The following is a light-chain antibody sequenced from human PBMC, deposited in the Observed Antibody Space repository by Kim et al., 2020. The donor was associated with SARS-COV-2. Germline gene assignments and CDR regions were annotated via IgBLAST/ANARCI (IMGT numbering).Light chain of an antibody. CDR3: QAWDSSTVV. Sequence: SYELTQPPSVSVSPGQTASITCSGDKLGDKYACWYQQKPGQPPVLVIYQDSKRPSGIHERFSGSNSGNTATLTISGTQAMDEADYYCQAWDSSTVVFGGGTQLTVL. J-gene: IGLJ2*01. V-gene: IGLV3-1*01. CDR2: QDS. CDR1: KLGDKY.